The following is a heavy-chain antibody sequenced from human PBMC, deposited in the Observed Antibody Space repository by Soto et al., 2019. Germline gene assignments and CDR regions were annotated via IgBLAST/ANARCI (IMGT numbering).Heavy chain of an antibody. CDR2: IYHSGST. J-gene: IGHJ3*02. D-gene: IGHD3-22*01. V-gene: IGHV4-59*12. Sequence: PSETLSLTCTVSGGSISSYYWSWIRQPPGKGLEWIGYIYHSGSTYYNPSLKSRVTISVDRSKNQFSLKLSSVTAADTAVYYCARGNYYDSSGYYHDAFDIWGQGTMVTVSS. CDR3: ARGNYYDSSGYYHDAFDI. CDR1: GGSISSYY.